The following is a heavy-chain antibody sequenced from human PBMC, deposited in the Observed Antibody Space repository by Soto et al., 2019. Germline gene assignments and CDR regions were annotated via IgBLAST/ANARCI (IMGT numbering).Heavy chain of an antibody. V-gene: IGHV4-39*01. J-gene: IGHJ4*02. CDR1: GGSISSGTYS. CDR3: ARHRTGYSSSWLDY. D-gene: IGHD6-13*01. Sequence: QLQLQESGPGLVKPSETLSLTCTVSGGSISSGTYSWGWIRQPPGKGLEWIGNSYFTGNTHYNPSLNSLVTMSVDTSKSQFSLSLTSVTAAETAVYYFARHRTGYSSSWLDYWCQGTLVTVSS. CDR2: SYFTGNT.